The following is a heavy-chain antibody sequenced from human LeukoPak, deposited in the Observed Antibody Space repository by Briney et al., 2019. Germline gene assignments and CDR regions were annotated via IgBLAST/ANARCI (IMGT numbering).Heavy chain of an antibody. D-gene: IGHD3-22*01. CDR3: ARVHSRGLGYDAFDI. CDR2: IYTSGST. V-gene: IGHV4-4*09. Sequence: SETLSLTCTVSGGSISSYYWSWIRQPPGKGLEWIGYIYTSGSTNYNPSLKSRVTISVDTSKNQFSLKLSSVTAADTAVYYCARVHSRGLGYDAFDIWGQGTMVTVSS. J-gene: IGHJ3*02. CDR1: GGSISSYY.